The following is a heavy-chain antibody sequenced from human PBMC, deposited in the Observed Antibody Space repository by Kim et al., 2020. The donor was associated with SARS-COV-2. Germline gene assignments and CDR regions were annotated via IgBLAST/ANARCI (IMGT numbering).Heavy chain of an antibody. CDR1: GYTLTELS. CDR3: ATGPPFIVGATGDRFFYYGMDV. CDR2: FDPEDGET. V-gene: IGHV1-24*01. Sequence: ASVKVSCKVSGYTLTELSMHWVRQAPGKGLERMGGFDPEDGETIYAQKFQGRVTMTEDTSTDTAYMELSSLRSEDTAVYYCATGPPFIVGATGDRFFYYGMDVWGQGTTVTVSS. D-gene: IGHD1-26*01. J-gene: IGHJ6*02.